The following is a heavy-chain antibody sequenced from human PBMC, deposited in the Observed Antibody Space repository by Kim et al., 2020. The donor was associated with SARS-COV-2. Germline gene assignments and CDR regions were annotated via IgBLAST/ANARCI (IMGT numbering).Heavy chain of an antibody. V-gene: IGHV4-31*03. Sequence: SETLSLTCTVSGGSISSGGYYWTWIRHHPGKGLEWIGHIYSSGSTYNNPSLQSRFYISVDTSKDLFSLRVNSVTAADTAVYHCTRRFDRQGSFDIWGQG. J-gene: IGHJ4*02. CDR1: GGSISSGGYY. D-gene: IGHD3-9*01. CDR3: TRRFDRQGSFDI. CDR2: IYSSGST.